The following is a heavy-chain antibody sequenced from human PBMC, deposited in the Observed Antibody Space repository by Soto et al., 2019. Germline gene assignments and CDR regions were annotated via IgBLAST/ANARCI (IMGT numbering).Heavy chain of an antibody. D-gene: IGHD3-22*01. V-gene: IGHV4-30-2*01. CDR3: ARADYYYDSSGYYRYWYFDL. CDR1: GGSISSGGYS. CDR2: IYHSGST. J-gene: IGHJ2*01. Sequence: QLQLQESGSGLVKPSQTLSLTCAVSGGSISSGGYSWSWIRQPPGKGLEWIGYIYHSGSTYYNPSLKSRVTISVDRSKNQFSLTLSSVTAADTAVYYCARADYYYDSSGYYRYWYFDLWGRGTLVTVSS.